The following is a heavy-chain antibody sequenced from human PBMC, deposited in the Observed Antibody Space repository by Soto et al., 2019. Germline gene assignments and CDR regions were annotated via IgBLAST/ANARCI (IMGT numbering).Heavy chain of an antibody. V-gene: IGHV4-31*03. CDR2: IFYSGTT. CDR3: ARGRLRWQDFDY. CDR1: GDSISSGGYF. D-gene: IGHD4-17*01. J-gene: IGHJ4*02. Sequence: QVQLQESGPGLVKPSQTLSLTCTVSGDSISSGGYFWNWIRHHPGKGLERIGYIFYSGTTFYNPSLKSRLSISVDTSNNQFSLNLTSVTAADTAVYFCARGRLRWQDFDYWGQGALVTVSS.